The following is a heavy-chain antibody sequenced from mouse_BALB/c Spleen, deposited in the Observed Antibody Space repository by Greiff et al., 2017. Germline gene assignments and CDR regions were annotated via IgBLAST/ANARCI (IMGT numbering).Heavy chain of an antibody. CDR2: ILPGSGST. CDR1: GYTFSSYW. J-gene: IGHJ1*01. D-gene: IGHD1-1*01. CDR3: TRCGTTDTWNFDV. Sequence: QVQLQQSGAELMKPGASVKISCKATGYTFSSYWIEWVKQRPGHGLEWIGEILPGSGSTNYNEKFKGKATFTADTSSNTAYMQLSSLTSEDSAVYYCTRCGTTDTWNFDVWGAGTTVTVSS. V-gene: IGHV1-9*01.